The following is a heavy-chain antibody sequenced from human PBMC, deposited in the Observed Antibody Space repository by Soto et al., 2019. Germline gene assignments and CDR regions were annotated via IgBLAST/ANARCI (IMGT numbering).Heavy chain of an antibody. Sequence: EVQLLESGGGSVQPGGSLRLSCAASGFTFSSYAMHWVRRPPGKGLEWVSSISGSGGTAYYADSVKGRFSISRDSLVNTLYLQMNSTRAEDTAVYYCAKGRGQKWNFDYWGQGTLVTVSP. CDR1: GFTFSSYA. CDR2: ISGSGGTA. V-gene: IGHV3-23*01. CDR3: AKGRGQKWNFDY. J-gene: IGHJ4*02. D-gene: IGHD3-10*01.